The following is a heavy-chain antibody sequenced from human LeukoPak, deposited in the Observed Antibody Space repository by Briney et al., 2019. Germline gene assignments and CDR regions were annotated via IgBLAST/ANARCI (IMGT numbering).Heavy chain of an antibody. CDR2: IIPIFGTA. D-gene: IGHD3-3*01. CDR3: AKDLRFLEWLSSPLDY. Sequence: SVKVSCKASGGTFSSYAISWVRQAPGQGLEWMGGIIPIFGTANYAQKFQGRVTITTDDSTSTAYMELSSLRAEDTAVYYCAKDLRFLEWLSSPLDYWGQGTLVTVSS. CDR1: GGTFSSYA. J-gene: IGHJ4*02. V-gene: IGHV1-69*05.